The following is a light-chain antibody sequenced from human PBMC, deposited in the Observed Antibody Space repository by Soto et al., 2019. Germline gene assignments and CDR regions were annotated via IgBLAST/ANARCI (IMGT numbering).Light chain of an antibody. CDR2: DAS. J-gene: IGKJ4*01. V-gene: IGKV3-11*01. Sequence: EIVLTQSPATLSLSPGERATLSCRASQSVGRNLAGYQQKPGQAPGLLIYDASKRATGIPARFSASGSGTDFTLTSSSLEPEDSAVYYCEQWSKGPSLTFGGGTKVDIE. CDR3: EQWSKGPSLT. CDR1: QSVGRN.